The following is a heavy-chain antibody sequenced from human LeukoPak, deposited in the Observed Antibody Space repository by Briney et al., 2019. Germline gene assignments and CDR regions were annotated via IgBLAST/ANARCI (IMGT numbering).Heavy chain of an antibody. Sequence: GGSLRLSCAASGFTFSNAWMNWVRQAPGKGLEWVGRIKSKTDGGTTDYAAPVKGRFTISRDDSENTLYLQMNSLKTEDTAVYYCSTTYYYDSSEGYWGQGTLVTVSS. CDR1: GFTFSNAW. CDR3: STTYYYDSSEGY. D-gene: IGHD3-22*01. V-gene: IGHV3-15*07. J-gene: IGHJ4*02. CDR2: IKSKTDGGTT.